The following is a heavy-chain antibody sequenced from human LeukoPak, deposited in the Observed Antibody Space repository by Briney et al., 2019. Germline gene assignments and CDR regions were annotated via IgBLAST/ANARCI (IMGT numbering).Heavy chain of an antibody. CDR2: ISGSDAGT. D-gene: IGHD6-13*01. V-gene: IGHV3-23*01. J-gene: IGHJ4*02. CDR3: ARANQNRGIAAAEFGY. Sequence: QSGGSLRLSCAASGFTFNNYAVSWVRQAPGKGLEWVSAISGSDAGTYYADSVKGRFTISRDNAKNSLYLQMNSLRAEDTAVYYCARANQNRGIAAAEFGYWGQGTLVTVSS. CDR1: GFTFNNYA.